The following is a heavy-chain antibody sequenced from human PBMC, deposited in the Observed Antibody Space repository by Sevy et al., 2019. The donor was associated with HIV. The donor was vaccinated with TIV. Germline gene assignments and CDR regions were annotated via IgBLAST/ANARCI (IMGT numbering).Heavy chain of an antibody. CDR3: ARADLDSSTFFYYYGMDV. Sequence: ASVKVSCKASGYTFSGYDINLVRQATGQGLEWMGWMNPDSGRRGYSPKFQGRVTMTTNTSIDTAYMELRRLRSEDSAVYYCARADLDSSTFFYYYGMDVWGQGTTVTVSS. D-gene: IGHD6-13*01. V-gene: IGHV1-8*02. J-gene: IGHJ6*02. CDR1: GYTFSGYD. CDR2: MNPDSGRR.